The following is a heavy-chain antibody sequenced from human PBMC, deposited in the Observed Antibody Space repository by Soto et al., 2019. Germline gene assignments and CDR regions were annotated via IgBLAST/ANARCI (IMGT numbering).Heavy chain of an antibody. D-gene: IGHD4-17*01. J-gene: IGHJ4*02. V-gene: IGHV4-59*01. CDR2: IYYSGST. Sequence: SETLSLTCFVSGSSISPYYWTWIRQPPGKGLEWIGNIYYSGSTNYNPSLKSRVTISVDTSKKQFSLKLTSVTAADTAVYYCSRVGGYYGDYPNFDYWGQGTRVTVS. CDR1: GSSISPYY. CDR3: SRVGGYYGDYPNFDY.